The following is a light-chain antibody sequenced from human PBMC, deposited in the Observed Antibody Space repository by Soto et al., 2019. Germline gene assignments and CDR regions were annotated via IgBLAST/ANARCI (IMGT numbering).Light chain of an antibody. J-gene: IGLJ2*01. CDR2: DDI. Sequence: QSVLTQPPSVSGAPGQRVTISCTGSSSNIGARYDVHWYQQLPGTAPKLLIYDDINRPSGVPDRFSGSNSGTSASLAITGLQAEDEAEYYCQSYDSSLSGVVFGGETKLTV. CDR1: SSNIGARYD. V-gene: IGLV1-40*01. CDR3: QSYDSSLSGVV.